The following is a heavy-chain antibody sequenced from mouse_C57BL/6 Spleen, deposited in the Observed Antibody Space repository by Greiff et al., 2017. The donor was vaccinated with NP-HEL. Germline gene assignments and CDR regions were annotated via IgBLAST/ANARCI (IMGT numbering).Heavy chain of an antibody. V-gene: IGHV3-6*01. CDR1: GYSITSGYY. D-gene: IGHD2-5*01. CDR2: LSYDGSN. J-gene: IGHJ1*03. CDR3: APLYSNYRYWYFDV. Sequence: EVKLMESGPGLVKPSQSLSLTCSVTGYSITSGYYWNWIRQFPGNKLEWLGYLSYDGSNNYNPSLKNRISITRDTSKNQFFLKLNSVTTEDTATYYCAPLYSNYRYWYFDVWGTGTTVTVSS.